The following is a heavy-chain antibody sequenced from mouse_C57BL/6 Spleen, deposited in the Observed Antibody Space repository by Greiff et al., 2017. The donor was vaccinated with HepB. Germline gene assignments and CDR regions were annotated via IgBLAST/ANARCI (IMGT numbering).Heavy chain of an antibody. V-gene: IGHV2-4*01. J-gene: IGHJ1*03. D-gene: IGHD1-1*01. CDR3: AKRSSSYGYFDV. CDR2: IWSGGST. Sequence: QVQLKESGPGLVQPSQSLSITCTVSGFSLTSYGVHWVRQPPGKGLEWLGVIWSGGSTDYNAAFISRLGISKDNSKSQVFFKMNSLQADDTAIYYCAKRSSSYGYFDVWGTGTTVTVSS. CDR1: GFSLTSYG.